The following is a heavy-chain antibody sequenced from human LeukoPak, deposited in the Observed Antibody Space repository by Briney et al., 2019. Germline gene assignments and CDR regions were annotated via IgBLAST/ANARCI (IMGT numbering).Heavy chain of an antibody. D-gene: IGHD3-9*01. CDR2: ISAYNGNT. CDR1: GYTFTGYY. CDR3: ARVQQAYDILTGYYVLYNWFDP. J-gene: IGHJ5*02. V-gene: IGHV1-18*04. Sequence: ASVKVSRKASGYTFTGYYMHWVRQAPGQGLEWMGWISAYNGNTNYAQKLQGRVTMTTDTSTSTAYIELRSLRSDDTAVYYCARVQQAYDILTGYYVLYNWFDPWGQGTLVTVSS.